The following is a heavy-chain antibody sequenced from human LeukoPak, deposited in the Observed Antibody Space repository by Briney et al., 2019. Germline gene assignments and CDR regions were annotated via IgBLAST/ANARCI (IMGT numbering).Heavy chain of an antibody. CDR1: GGSISSYY. J-gene: IGHJ5*02. CDR3: ARDAGGGSYPDWFDP. V-gene: IGHV4-59*01. Sequence: SETLSLTCTVSGGSISSYYWSWIRPPPGKGLEWIGYIYYSGSTNYNPSLKSRVTISVDTSKNQFSLKLSSVTAADTAVYYCARDAGGGSYPDWFDPWGQGTLVTVSS. CDR2: IYYSGST. D-gene: IGHD1-26*01.